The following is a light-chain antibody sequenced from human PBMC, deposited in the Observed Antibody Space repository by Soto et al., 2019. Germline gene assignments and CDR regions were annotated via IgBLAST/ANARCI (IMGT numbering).Light chain of an antibody. CDR3: CSYAGTYTFYV. Sequence: QSVLTQPRSVSGSPGQSVTISCTGNSREFGGYDYVSWYQQHPGKAPKLMIYDVTKRPSGVPDRFSGSRSGNTASLTISGLQAEDDADYYCCSYAGTYTFYVFGTGTKVTVL. CDR1: SREFGGYDY. J-gene: IGLJ1*01. V-gene: IGLV2-11*01. CDR2: DVT.